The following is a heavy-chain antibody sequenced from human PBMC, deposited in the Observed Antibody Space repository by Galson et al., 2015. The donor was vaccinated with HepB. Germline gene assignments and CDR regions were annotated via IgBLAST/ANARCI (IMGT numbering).Heavy chain of an antibody. D-gene: IGHD6-19*01. J-gene: IGHJ4*02. V-gene: IGHV3-21*01. CDR2: ISSSSSYI. CDR1: GFTFSSYS. CDR3: ARDNWQWLVRVFHYFDY. Sequence: SLRLSCAASGFTFSSYSMNWVRQAPGKGLEWVSSISSSSSYIYYADSVKGRFTISRDNAKNSLYLQMNSLRAEDTAVYYCARDNWQWLVRVFHYFDYWGQGTLVTVSS.